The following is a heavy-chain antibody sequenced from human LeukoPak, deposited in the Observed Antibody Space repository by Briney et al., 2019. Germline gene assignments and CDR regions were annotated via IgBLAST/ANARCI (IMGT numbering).Heavy chain of an antibody. CDR3: ARERSYIDY. CDR2: IYDSGNT. V-gene: IGHV4-59*12. CDR1: GGSISSSY. J-gene: IGHJ4*02. Sequence: PSETLSLTCTVSGGSISSSYWSWIRQPPGKGLEWIGYIYDSGNTNSNPSLKSRVTIAVDTSKSQFSLKLSSVTAADTAVYYCARERSYIDYWGQGTLVTVSS.